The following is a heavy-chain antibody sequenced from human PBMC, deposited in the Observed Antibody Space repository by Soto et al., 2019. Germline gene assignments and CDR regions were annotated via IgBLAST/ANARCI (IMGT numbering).Heavy chain of an antibody. J-gene: IGHJ3*02. V-gene: IGHV4-34*01. D-gene: IGHD3-16*01. CDR3: ARYYEYIPHAFDI. CDR2: LNHSGST. Sequence: QVQLQQWGAGLLKPSETLSLTCAVYGGSFSGYYWSWIRQPPGKGLEWIGELNHSGSTNYNPSLKGRVTTSVDTSKNHFSLKLSSVTAADTAVYYCARYYEYIPHAFDIWGQGTMVTVSS. CDR1: GGSFSGYY.